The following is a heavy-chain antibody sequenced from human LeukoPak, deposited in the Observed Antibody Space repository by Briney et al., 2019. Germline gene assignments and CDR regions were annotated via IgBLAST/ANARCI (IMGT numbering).Heavy chain of an antibody. D-gene: IGHD3-16*02. CDR1: GFSLTTPSPTGVG. CDR3: AHDSPGNYGFDV. Sequence: SGPTLVKPTQTPTLTCTFSGFSLTTPSPTGVGVAWIRQPPGKALEWLALIYGDDHKRYSPSLKSRLTITKDTSKNQVVLTMTNMDPVDTATYYCAHDSPGNYGFDVWGQGTTVTVS. CDR2: IYGDDHK. V-gene: IGHV2-5*02. J-gene: IGHJ6*02.